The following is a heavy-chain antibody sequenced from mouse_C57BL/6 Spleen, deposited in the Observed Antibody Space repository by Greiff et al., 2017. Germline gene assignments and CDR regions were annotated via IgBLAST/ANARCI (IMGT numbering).Heavy chain of an antibody. CDR1: GYTFTDYY. Sequence: EVQLQQSGPELVKPGASVKISCKASGYTFTDYYMNWVKQSHGKSLEWIGDINPNNGGTSYNQKFKGKATLTVDKSSSTAYMELRSLTSEDSAVYYCAIPHYGSRLYAMDYWGQGTSVTVSS. J-gene: IGHJ4*01. V-gene: IGHV1-26*01. CDR3: AIPHYGSRLYAMDY. D-gene: IGHD1-1*01. CDR2: INPNNGGT.